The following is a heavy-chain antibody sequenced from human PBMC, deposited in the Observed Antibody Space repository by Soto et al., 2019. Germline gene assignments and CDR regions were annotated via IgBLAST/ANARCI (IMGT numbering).Heavy chain of an antibody. D-gene: IGHD3-10*01. CDR3: ARENRWGFGELFDY. J-gene: IGHJ4*02. V-gene: IGHV1-69*04. CDR1: GGTFSSYA. Sequence: ASVKVSCKASGGTFSSYAISWVRQAPGQGLEWMGRIIPILGIANYAQKFQGRVTITADKSTSTAYMELSSLRSEDTAVYYCARENRWGFGELFDYWGQGTLVTVSS. CDR2: IIPILGIA.